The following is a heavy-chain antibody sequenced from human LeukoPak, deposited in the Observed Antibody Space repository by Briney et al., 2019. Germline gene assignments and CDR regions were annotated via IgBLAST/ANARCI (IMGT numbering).Heavy chain of an antibody. D-gene: IGHD2-2*01. V-gene: IGHV3-11*04. CDR1: GFTFSDYY. Sequence: GGSLRLSCAASGFTFSDYYMTWIRQAPGKGLESVAYISGSGSVIVYADSVKGRFTISRDNSKNTLYLQMNSLRAEDTALYYCAKGGYCSSTICYTIGGPIDYWGQGTLVTVSS. CDR3: AKGGYCSSTICYTIGGPIDY. J-gene: IGHJ4*02. CDR2: ISGSGSVI.